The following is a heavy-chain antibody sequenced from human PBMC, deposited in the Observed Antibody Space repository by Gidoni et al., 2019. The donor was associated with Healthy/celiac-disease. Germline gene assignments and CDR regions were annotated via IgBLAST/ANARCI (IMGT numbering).Heavy chain of an antibody. Sequence: QVQLVQSGAEVKKPGASVKVSCKASGYTFTSYYMHWVRQAPGQGLEWMGIINPSGGSTSYAQKFQGRVTMTRDTSTSTVYMELSSLRSEDTAVYYCARDIVVVPAAIGWFDPWGQGTLVTVSS. CDR1: GYTFTSYY. J-gene: IGHJ5*02. CDR3: ARDIVVVPAAIGWFDP. V-gene: IGHV1-46*01. CDR2: INPSGGST. D-gene: IGHD2-2*02.